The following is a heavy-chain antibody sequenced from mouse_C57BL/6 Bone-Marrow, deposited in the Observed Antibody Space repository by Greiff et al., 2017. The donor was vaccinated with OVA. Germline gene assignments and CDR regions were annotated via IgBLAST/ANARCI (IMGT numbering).Heavy chain of an antibody. CDR2: IDPSDSYT. CDR3: ARKSYWYFDV. CDR1: GYTFTSYW. Sequence: QLQQPGAELVMPGASVKLSCKASGYTFTSYWMHWVKQRPGQGLEWIGEIDPSDSYTNYNQKFKGKSTLTVDKSSSTAYMQLSSLTSEDSAVYYCARKSYWYFDVWGTGTTVTVSS. J-gene: IGHJ1*03. V-gene: IGHV1-69*01.